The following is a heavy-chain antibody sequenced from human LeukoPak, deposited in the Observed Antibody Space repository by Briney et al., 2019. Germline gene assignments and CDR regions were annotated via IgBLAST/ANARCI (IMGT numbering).Heavy chain of an antibody. D-gene: IGHD3-10*01. Sequence: GGSLRLSCAASGFTFSSYAMSWVRQAPGKGLEWVSAISGSGGSTYYADSVKGRFTISRDNSKNTLYLQMNSLRAEDTAVYYCAKSDNYYGSGSYDYWGQGTLVTVSS. J-gene: IGHJ4*02. CDR1: GFTFSSYA. V-gene: IGHV3-23*01. CDR3: AKSDNYYGSGSYDY. CDR2: ISGSGGST.